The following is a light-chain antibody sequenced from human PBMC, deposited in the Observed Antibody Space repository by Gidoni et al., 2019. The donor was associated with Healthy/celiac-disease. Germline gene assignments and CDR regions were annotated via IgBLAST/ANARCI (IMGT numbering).Light chain of an antibody. CDR3: SSYTSSSTWV. J-gene: IGLJ3*02. CDR1: SSDVGGYNY. Sequence: QSALTHPAPVARPPGRSITISCTGTSSDVGGYNYVSWYQQHPGKAPKLMIYYGSNRPSGVSNRFSGCKSGNTASLTISGLQAEDEADYYCSSYTSSSTWVFGGGTKLTVL. CDR2: YGS. V-gene: IGLV2-14*01.